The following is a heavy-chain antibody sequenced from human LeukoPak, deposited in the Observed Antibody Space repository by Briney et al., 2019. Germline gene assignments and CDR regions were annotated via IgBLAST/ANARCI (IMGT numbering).Heavy chain of an antibody. Sequence: GGSLRLSCAASGFTFSSYSMNWVRQAPGKGLEWVSSISSSSSYIYYADSVKGRFTISRDNAKNSLYLQMNSLRAEDTAVYYCARSLEVEYFVYWGQGTLVTVSS. J-gene: IGHJ4*02. CDR3: ARSLEVEYFVY. CDR1: GFTFSSYS. CDR2: ISSSSSYI. V-gene: IGHV3-21*01. D-gene: IGHD2-15*01.